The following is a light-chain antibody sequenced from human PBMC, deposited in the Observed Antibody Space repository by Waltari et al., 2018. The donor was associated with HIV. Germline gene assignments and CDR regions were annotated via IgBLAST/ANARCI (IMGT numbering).Light chain of an antibody. CDR2: GSS. Sequence: QSVLTQPPSVSGAPGQRVTISCTGSSSNIGAGYDVHWYQQLPGTAPKLLIYGSSNRPSGVPDRFSGSKSGTSASLTITGLQAEDEADYYCQSYDSSLEVFGTGTKVTVL. CDR3: QSYDSSLEV. J-gene: IGLJ1*01. V-gene: IGLV1-40*01. CDR1: SSNIGAGYD.